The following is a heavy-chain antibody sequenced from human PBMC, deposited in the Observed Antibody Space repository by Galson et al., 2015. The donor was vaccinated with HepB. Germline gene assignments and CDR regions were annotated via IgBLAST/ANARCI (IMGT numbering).Heavy chain of an antibody. CDR3: ARGPYFGELTRILVLQH. Sequence: SVKVSCRASGYTFTSFGISWVRQAPGQGLEWVGWIRPDNGGTNYAQNLQDRVAMSTDTSTCTAYMELRSLRYDDTAVYYCARGPYFGELTRILVLQHWGQGSLVTVSS. V-gene: IGHV1-18*04. J-gene: IGHJ1*01. D-gene: IGHD3-10*01. CDR1: GYTFTSFG. CDR2: IRPDNGGT.